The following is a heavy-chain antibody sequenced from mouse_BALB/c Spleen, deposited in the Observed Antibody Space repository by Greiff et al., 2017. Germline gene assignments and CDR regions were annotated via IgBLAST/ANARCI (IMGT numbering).Heavy chain of an antibody. CDR2: INPSNGGT. J-gene: IGHJ4*01. V-gene: IGHV1S81*02. CDR3: TRSRYYGSSYRGVMDY. Sequence: QVQLQQSGAELVKPGASVKLSCKASGYTFTSYYMYWVKQRPGQGLEWIGEINPSNGGTNFNEKFKSKATLTVDKSSSTAYMQLSSLTSEDSAVYYCTRSRYYGSSYRGVMDYWGQGTSVTVSS. D-gene: IGHD1-1*01. CDR1: GYTFTSYY.